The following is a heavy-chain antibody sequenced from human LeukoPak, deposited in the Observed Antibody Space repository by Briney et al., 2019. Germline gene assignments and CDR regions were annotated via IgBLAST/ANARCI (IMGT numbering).Heavy chain of an antibody. V-gene: IGHV3-48*03. CDR2: ISSSGSTI. D-gene: IGHD1-1*01. Sequence: GGSLRLSCAASGFTFSSYEMNWVRQAPGKGLEWVSYISSSGSTIYYADSVKGRFTISRDNAKNSLYLQMNSLRAEDTAVYYCARDSRLSLQPLPQDYWGQGTLVTVSS. CDR1: GFTFSSYE. CDR3: ARDSRLSLQPLPQDY. J-gene: IGHJ4*02.